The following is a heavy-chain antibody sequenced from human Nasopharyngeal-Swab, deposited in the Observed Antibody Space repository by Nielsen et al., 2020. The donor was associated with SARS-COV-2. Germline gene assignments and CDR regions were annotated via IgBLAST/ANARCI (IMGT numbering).Heavy chain of an antibody. Sequence: GESLKISCAVSEFPLKNYNMIWVRQAPGKGLEWLSYISVSSLTTYYADSVKGRFTISRDNAKNTLYLQINSLRVEDTAVYYCARWRGSTTWYFDYWGQGTLVTVSS. V-gene: IGHV3-48*04. D-gene: IGHD2-2*01. CDR2: ISVSSLTT. CDR1: EFPLKNYN. CDR3: ARWRGSTTWYFDY. J-gene: IGHJ4*02.